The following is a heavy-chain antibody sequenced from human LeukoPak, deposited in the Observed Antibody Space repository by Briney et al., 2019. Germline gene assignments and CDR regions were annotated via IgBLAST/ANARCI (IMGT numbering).Heavy chain of an antibody. V-gene: IGHV4-59*01. CDR1: GGSISSYY. J-gene: IGHJ6*03. CDR3: ARGIEGSGYDSDYYYMDV. Sequence: PSETLSLTCTVSGGSISSYYWSWIRQPPGKGLEWVGYIYYSGSTNYNPSLKSRVTISVDTSKNQFSLKLSSVTAADTAVYYCARGIEGSGYDSDYYYMDVWGKGTTVTIS. D-gene: IGHD5-12*01. CDR2: IYYSGST.